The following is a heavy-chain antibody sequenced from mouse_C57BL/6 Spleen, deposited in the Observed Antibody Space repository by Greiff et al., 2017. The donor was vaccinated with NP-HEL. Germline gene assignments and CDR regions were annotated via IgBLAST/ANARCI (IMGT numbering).Heavy chain of an antibody. CDR2: ISSGSSTI. Sequence: EVKLEESGGGLVKPGGSLKLSCAASGFTFSDYGMHWVRQAPEKGLEWVAYISSGSSTIYYADTVKGRFTISRDNAKNTLFLQMTSLRSEDTAMYYCAREGKDAMDYWGQGTSVTVSS. V-gene: IGHV5-17*01. J-gene: IGHJ4*01. CDR3: AREGKDAMDY. CDR1: GFTFSDYG.